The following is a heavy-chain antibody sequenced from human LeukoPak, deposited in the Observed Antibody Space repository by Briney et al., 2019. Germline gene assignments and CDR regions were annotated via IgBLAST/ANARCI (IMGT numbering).Heavy chain of an antibody. J-gene: IGHJ3*02. D-gene: IGHD4-17*01. Sequence: SQTLSLTCAISGDSVSSNSAAWNWIRQSPSRGLEWLGRTYYRSKWYNDYAVSVKSRITINPDTSKNQFSLQLNSVTAADTAVYYCARVLDGDYEERVAFDIWGQGTMVTVSS. CDR3: ARVLDGDYEERVAFDI. CDR1: GDSVSSNSAA. V-gene: IGHV6-1*01. CDR2: TYYRSKWYN.